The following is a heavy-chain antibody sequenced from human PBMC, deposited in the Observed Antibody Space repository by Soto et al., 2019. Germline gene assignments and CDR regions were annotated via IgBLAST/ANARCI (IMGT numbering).Heavy chain of an antibody. J-gene: IGHJ1*01. Sequence: GGSLRLSCAASGFTFSSFALSWVRQAPGKGLEWVSAITGSGDGTDYADSVKGRFTISRDNSKNTLYLQMNSLRAEDTAVYYCAGPGYSSQVDWGQGALVTVSS. D-gene: IGHD5-18*01. CDR3: AGPGYSSQVD. CDR2: ITGSGDGT. V-gene: IGHV3-23*01. CDR1: GFTFSSFA.